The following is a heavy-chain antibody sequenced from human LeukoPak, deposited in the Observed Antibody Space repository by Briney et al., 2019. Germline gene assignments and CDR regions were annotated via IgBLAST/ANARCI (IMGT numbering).Heavy chain of an antibody. J-gene: IGHJ6*02. CDR3: ARGQTISR. V-gene: IGHV4-34*01. CDR1: GGSFSGYY. CDR2: INHSGST. D-gene: IGHD3-9*01. Sequence: KPSETLSLTCAVYGGSFSGYYWSWIRQPPGKGLEWIGEINHSGSTNYNPSLKSRVTISVDTSKNQFSLKLSSVTAADTAVYYCARGQTISRWGQGTTVTVSS.